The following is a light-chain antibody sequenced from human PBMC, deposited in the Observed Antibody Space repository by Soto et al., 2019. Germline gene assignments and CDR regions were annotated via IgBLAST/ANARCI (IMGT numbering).Light chain of an antibody. CDR2: QAS. CDR1: QGISNR. CDR3: QQYNSHWT. J-gene: IGKJ1*01. V-gene: IGKV1-5*03. Sequence: DVQMTQSPSTLSAPVGDRVTITCRASQGISNRLAWYQQKPGKAPKLLIYQASSLKSGVPSRFGGSGSGTEFTLTITRLQPDDFATYYCQQYNSHWTFGQGTKVEIK.